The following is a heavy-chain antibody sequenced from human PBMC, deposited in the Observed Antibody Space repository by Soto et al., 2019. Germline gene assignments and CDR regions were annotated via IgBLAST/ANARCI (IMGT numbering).Heavy chain of an antibody. J-gene: IGHJ3*02. CDR3: AKVWDYDILTGYYLEAFDI. V-gene: IGHV3-23*01. CDR1: GFTFSNYA. Sequence: GGSLRLSCAVSGFTFSNYAMSWVRQAPGKGLEWVSGLSGSGGNTYYADSVKGRFIIARDNSKNTLSLQMNSLRAEDTAVYHCAKVWDYDILTGYYLEAFDIWGQGTMVTVSS. D-gene: IGHD3-9*01. CDR2: LSGSGGNT.